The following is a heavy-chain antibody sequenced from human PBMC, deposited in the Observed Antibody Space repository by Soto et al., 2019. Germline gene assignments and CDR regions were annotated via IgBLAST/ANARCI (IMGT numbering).Heavy chain of an antibody. CDR2: IYHGGST. Sequence: PSETLSLTCAVSGYSISSGYYWGWLRQPPGKGLEWIGSIYHGGSTYYNPSLKSRVTISVDTSKNQFSLKLSSVTAADTAVYYCARVRTLSYYYDSSGPGDDFDYWGQGTLVTVSS. V-gene: IGHV4-38-2*01. CDR1: GYSISSGYY. J-gene: IGHJ4*02. CDR3: ARVRTLSYYYDSSGPGDDFDY. D-gene: IGHD3-22*01.